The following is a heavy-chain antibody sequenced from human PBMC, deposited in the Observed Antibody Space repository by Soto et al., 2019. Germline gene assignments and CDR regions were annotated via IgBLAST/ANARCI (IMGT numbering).Heavy chain of an antibody. CDR1: GGSISGGGYS. D-gene: IGHD3-22*01. CDR2: IYHSVST. CDR3: ARQYSYYYDSSGYYGRAFDI. Sequence: TLSLSCAVSGGSISGGGYSWGWIRQPPGKGLDWIGYIYHSVSTYYNPSLKSRVTISVDRSKNQFSLKLSSVTAADTAVYYCARQYSYYYDSSGYYGRAFDIWGQGTMVTVSS. J-gene: IGHJ3*02. V-gene: IGHV4-30-2*01.